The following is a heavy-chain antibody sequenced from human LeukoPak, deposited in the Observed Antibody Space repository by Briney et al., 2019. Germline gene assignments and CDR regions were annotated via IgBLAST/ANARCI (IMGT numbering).Heavy chain of an antibody. J-gene: IGHJ3*01. Sequence: GGSLRLSCVVSGFTFEEYGMSWVRQVPGKGLEWISGLNWNSGSTGYADSVKGRFTISRDNAKKSLFLQLNSLSTEDTAFYYCARESPLCLGGFDLWGHGTMVTVSS. CDR3: ARESPLCLGGFDL. CDR2: LNWNSGST. D-gene: IGHD2-2*01. V-gene: IGHV3-20*04. CDR1: GFTFEEYG.